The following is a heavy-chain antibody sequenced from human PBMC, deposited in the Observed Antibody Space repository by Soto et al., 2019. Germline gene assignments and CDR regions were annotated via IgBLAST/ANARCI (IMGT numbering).Heavy chain of an antibody. CDR1: GGSFSGYY. CDR3: ARSKGARPFDD. CDR2: INHSGST. D-gene: IGHD6-6*01. V-gene: IGHV4-34*01. Sequence: SETLSLTCAVYGGSFSGYYWSWIRQPPGKGLEWIGEINHSGSTNYNPSLKSRVTISVDTSKNQFSLKLSSVTAADTAVYYCARSKGARPFDDWGQGTLVTVSS. J-gene: IGHJ4*02.